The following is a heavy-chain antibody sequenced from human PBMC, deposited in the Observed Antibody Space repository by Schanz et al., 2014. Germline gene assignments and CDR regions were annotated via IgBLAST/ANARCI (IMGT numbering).Heavy chain of an antibody. Sequence: EVQLLESGGGLVQPGGSLRLSCAASGFSFSTYGMTWVRQAPGKGLEWVSSISSSSMYIYQADSMRGRFTISRDNSKNNSKNTLYVQMNSLRAEDTAVYYCARPSDSSWYMDVWGKGTTVTVSS. CDR2: ISSSSMYI. V-gene: IGHV3-21*01. D-gene: IGHD2-21*02. CDR3: ARPSDSSWYMDV. J-gene: IGHJ6*03. CDR1: GFSFSTYG.